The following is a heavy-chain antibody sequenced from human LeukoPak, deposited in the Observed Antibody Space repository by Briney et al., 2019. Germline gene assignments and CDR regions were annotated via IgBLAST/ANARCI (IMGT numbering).Heavy chain of an antibody. J-gene: IGHJ4*02. CDR2: IYDGGST. CDR3: ARGYSYGYIRY. Sequence: GGSLRLSCAASGFTVSSNYMNWVRQAPGKGLEWVSVIYDGGSTDYADSVKGRFTISRDNSKNMLYLQMNSLRAEDTAVYHCARGYSYGYIRYWGQGTLVTVSS. D-gene: IGHD5-18*01. V-gene: IGHV3-66*01. CDR1: GFTVSSNY.